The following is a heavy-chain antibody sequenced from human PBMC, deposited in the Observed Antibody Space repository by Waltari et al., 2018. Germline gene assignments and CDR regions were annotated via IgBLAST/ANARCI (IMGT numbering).Heavy chain of an antibody. V-gene: IGHV4-34*01. CDR3: ARGDGTGKYGY. D-gene: IGHD1-1*01. CDR2: TTDSERT. J-gene: IGHJ4*02. CDR1: GGSFRGYY. Sequence: VYGGSFRGYYWSWIRQPPGKGLEWIGKTTDSERTKYNPSLKSRISISVDTSKNQFSLTVFSVTAADAAVYYCARGDGTGKYGYWGQGTRVTVSS.